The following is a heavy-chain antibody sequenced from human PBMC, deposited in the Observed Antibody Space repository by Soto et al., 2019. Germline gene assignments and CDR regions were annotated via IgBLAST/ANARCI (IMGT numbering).Heavy chain of an antibody. D-gene: IGHD6-13*01. V-gene: IGHV3-33*01. J-gene: IGHJ4*02. CDR1: GFTFSSYG. CDR3: ARDQQKYYFDY. CDR2: IWYDGSNK. Sequence: QVQLVESGGGVVQPGRSLRLSCAASGFTFSSYGMHWVRQAPGKGLEWVAVIWYDGSNKYYADSVKGRFTISRDNSKNTLYLQMHSLRAEDTAVYYCARDQQKYYFDYWGQGTLVTVSS.